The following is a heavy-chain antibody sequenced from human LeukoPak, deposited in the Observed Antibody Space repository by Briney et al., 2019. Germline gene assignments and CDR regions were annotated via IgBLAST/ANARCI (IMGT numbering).Heavy chain of an antibody. D-gene: IGHD1-26*01. Sequence: GGSLRLSCAASGFTLSSYAMSWVRQAPGKGLEWVSAISGSGGSTFYTDSVKGRFTISRDNSKNTLYLQMNSLRAEDTAVYYCAKLREWELPDLFDYWGQGTLVTVSS. CDR1: GFTLSSYA. V-gene: IGHV3-23*01. CDR2: ISGSGGST. J-gene: IGHJ4*02. CDR3: AKLREWELPDLFDY.